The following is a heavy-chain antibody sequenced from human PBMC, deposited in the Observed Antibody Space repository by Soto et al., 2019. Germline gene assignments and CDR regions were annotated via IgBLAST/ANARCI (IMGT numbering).Heavy chain of an antibody. D-gene: IGHD3-3*01. J-gene: IGHJ4*02. CDR2: INRSGST. CDR1: GGSFSGYY. CDR3: ARGPRLSTYYDFWSGYYPTYFDY. V-gene: IGHV4-34*01. Sequence: SETLSLTCAVYGGSFSGYYWSWIRQPPGKGLEWIGEINRSGSTNYNPSLKSRVTISVDTSKNQFSLKLSSVTAADTAVYYCARGPRLSTYYDFWSGYYPTYFDYWGQGTLVTVSS.